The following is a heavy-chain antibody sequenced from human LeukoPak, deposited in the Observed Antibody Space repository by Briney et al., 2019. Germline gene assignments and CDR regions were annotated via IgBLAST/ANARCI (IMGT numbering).Heavy chain of an antibody. J-gene: IGHJ5*02. Sequence: SETLSLTCTVSGGSISSGGYYWSWIRQHPGKGLEWIGYIYYSGSTYYNPSLKSRVTISVDTSKNQFSLKLSSVTAADTAVYYCARVRKDIVVVPAGVAGPNWFDPWGQGTLVTVSS. CDR1: GGSISSGGYY. CDR3: ARVRKDIVVVPAGVAGPNWFDP. D-gene: IGHD2-2*01. CDR2: IYYSGST. V-gene: IGHV4-31*03.